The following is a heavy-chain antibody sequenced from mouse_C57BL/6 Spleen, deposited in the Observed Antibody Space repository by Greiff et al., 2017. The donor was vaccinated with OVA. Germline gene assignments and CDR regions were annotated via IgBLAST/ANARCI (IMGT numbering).Heavy chain of an antibody. J-gene: IGHJ1*03. D-gene: IGHD1-1*01. CDR2: IDPSDSYT. CDR1: GYTFTSYW. V-gene: IGHV1-69*01. CDR3: ARWGTTVVGFNWYFDV. Sequence: VQLQQPGAELVMPGASVKLSCKASGYTFTSYWMHWVKQRPGQGLEWIGEIDPSDSYTNYNQKFKGKSTLTVDKSSSTAYMQLSSLTSEDSAVYYCARWGTTVVGFNWYFDVWGTGTTVTVSS.